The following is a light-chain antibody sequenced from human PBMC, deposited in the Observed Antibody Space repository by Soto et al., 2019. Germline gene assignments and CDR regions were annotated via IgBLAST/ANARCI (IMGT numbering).Light chain of an antibody. CDR1: QSVNRN. CDR2: GAS. Sequence: EVVLTQSPATLSVSPGEGATLSCRASQSVNRNLAWYQQRPGQAPSLLMYGASVRASGAPGRFRGSGSGTEFSLTISSLQAEDFAVYYCQQYNNGPPATFGGGTKVEIK. J-gene: IGKJ4*01. V-gene: IGKV3-15*01. CDR3: QQYNNGPPAT.